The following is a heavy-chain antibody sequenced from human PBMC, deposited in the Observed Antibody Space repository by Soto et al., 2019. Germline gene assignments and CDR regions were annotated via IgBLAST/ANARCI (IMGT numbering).Heavy chain of an antibody. V-gene: IGHV4-34*01. J-gene: IGHJ4*02. CDR3: ARKYYFDY. CDR1: GGSLSGYY. CDR2: INHSGST. Sequence: LSLTCAVYGGSLSGYYWSWIRQPPGKGLEWIGEINHSGSTNYNPSLKSRVTISVDTSKNQFSLKLSSVTAADTAVYYCARKYYFDYWGQGTLVTVS.